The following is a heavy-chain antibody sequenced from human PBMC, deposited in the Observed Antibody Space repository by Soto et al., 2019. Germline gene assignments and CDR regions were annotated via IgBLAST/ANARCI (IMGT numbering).Heavy chain of an antibody. D-gene: IGHD1-1*01. Sequence: PSDTLSLTGTVSGDSISTYYWSWIRQPPGKGLQWIGYIFYRGGTAYNPSLKSRVTISLDMSKKQISLKLTSVTTADTATYFCARLQLVEKVIDYWGQGTLVTVSS. V-gene: IGHV4-59*07. CDR1: GDSISTYY. J-gene: IGHJ4*02. CDR3: ARLQLVEKVIDY. CDR2: IFYRGGT.